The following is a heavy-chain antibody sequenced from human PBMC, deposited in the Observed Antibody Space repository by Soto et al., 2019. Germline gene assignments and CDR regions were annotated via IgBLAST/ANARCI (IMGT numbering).Heavy chain of an antibody. Sequence: PGGSLRLSCAASGFTFSSYATSWVRQAPGKGLEWVSAISGSGGSTYYADSVKGRFTISRDNSKNTLYLQMNSLRAEDTAVYYCAKGLDSSGYYPPGYWGQGTLVTVSS. CDR1: GFTFSSYA. D-gene: IGHD3-22*01. J-gene: IGHJ4*02. V-gene: IGHV3-23*01. CDR2: ISGSGGST. CDR3: AKGLDSSGYYPPGY.